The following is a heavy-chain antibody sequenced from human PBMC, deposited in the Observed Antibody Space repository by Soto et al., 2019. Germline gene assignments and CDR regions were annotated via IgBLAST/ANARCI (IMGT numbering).Heavy chain of an antibody. CDR1: GLSLSTTGVG. CDR2: IYWNDDK. V-gene: IGHV2-5*01. Sequence: QITLKESGPTLVEPTQTLTLTCTYSGLSLSTTGVGVGWIRQPPGKALEWLGIIYWNDDKRYSPSLKNRFTLTSDISKRQVVLTMTNMDPVDTATYYCAHTWGLPFDYWGQGTLVIVSS. CDR3: AHTWGLPFDY. J-gene: IGHJ4*02. D-gene: IGHD3-16*01.